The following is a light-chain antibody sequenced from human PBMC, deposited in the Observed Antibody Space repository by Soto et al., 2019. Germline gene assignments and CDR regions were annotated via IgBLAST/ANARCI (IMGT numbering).Light chain of an antibody. J-gene: IGKJ4*01. Sequence: EIVMTQSPATLSLSPGERVTLSCRASQGVGNTLNWYRQQTGQAPRLLIYDEYLRATGVPDRFSGSGSGTEFTLTISRLQSEDFAVYYCQHYKTWPLAFGGGTKVDIK. CDR3: QHYKTWPLA. CDR1: QGVGNT. V-gene: IGKV3-15*01. CDR2: DEY.